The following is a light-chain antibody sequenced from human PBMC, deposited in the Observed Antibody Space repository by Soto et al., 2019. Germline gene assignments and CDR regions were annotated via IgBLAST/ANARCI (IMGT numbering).Light chain of an antibody. J-gene: IGLJ1*01. Sequence: QSALTQPASVSGSPGQSITISCTGTSNDVGGYNYVSWYQQLPGKAPKLMIYHVSNRPSGVSNRFSGSKSGNTASLTISGLQAEDEADYYCSSYTTNTRLFGTGTKLTVL. CDR1: SNDVGGYNY. CDR2: HVS. CDR3: SSYTTNTRL. V-gene: IGLV2-14*01.